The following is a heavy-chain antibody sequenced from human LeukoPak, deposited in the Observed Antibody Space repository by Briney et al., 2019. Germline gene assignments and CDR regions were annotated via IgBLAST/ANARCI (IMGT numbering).Heavy chain of an antibody. CDR3: AREEWVAVAGPFDY. V-gene: IGHV1-2*02. J-gene: IGHJ4*02. CDR1: GYTFTGYY. CDR2: INPNSGGT. D-gene: IGHD6-19*01. Sequence: ASVKVSCKAPGYTFTGYYMHWVRQAPGQGLEWMGWINPNSGGTNYAQKFQGRVTMTRDTSISTAYMELSRPRSDDTAVYYCAREEWVAVAGPFDYWGQGTLVTVSS.